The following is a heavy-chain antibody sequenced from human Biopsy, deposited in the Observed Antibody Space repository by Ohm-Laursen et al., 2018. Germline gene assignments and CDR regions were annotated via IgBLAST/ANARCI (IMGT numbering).Heavy chain of an antibody. CDR2: IVVGSGHT. CDR3: AATSTLYYYYYAMDV. CDR1: GFTFSSSA. V-gene: IGHV1-58*01. Sequence: GSSVKVSCKASGFTFSSSAVQWVRQARGQRLEWIGWIVVGSGHTNYAQKIQERVTITRDMSTSTAYMELTSLRSEDTAVYYCAATSTLYYYYYAMDVWDQGTTITVSS. J-gene: IGHJ6*02.